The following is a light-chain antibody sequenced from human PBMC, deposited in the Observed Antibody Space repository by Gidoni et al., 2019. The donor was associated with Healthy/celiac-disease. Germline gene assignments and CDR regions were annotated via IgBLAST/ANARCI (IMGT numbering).Light chain of an antibody. Sequence: SYVLTQPPSVSVAPGQTARITCGGNNIGSKSVHWYQQKPGQDPVLVVYDDSDRPSGIPERFSGSNSGNTATLTISRGEAGDEADYYCQVWDSSSDHPVFGGGTKLTVL. CDR2: DDS. V-gene: IGLV3-21*02. J-gene: IGLJ2*01. CDR3: QVWDSSSDHPV. CDR1: NIGSKS.